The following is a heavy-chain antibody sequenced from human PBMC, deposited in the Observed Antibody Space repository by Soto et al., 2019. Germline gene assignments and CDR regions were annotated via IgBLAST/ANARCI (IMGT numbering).Heavy chain of an antibody. CDR1: GGSFSGYY. J-gene: IGHJ5*02. CDR2: INHSGST. V-gene: IGHV4-34*01. CDR3: AREQRSATKTSYNWFDP. D-gene: IGHD1-26*01. Sequence: SVTLSLTCAVYGGSFSGYYWSWIRQPPGKGLEWIGEINHSGSTNYNPSLKSRVTISVDTSKNHFSLKLSSVTAADTAVYYCAREQRSATKTSYNWFDPWGKGTLVTVSS.